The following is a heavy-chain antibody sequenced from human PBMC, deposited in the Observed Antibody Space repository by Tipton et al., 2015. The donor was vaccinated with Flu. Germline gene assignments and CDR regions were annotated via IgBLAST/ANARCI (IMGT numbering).Heavy chain of an antibody. D-gene: IGHD4-11*01. CDR2: INPSGGST. CDR3: ARRDYSNYVSVPKNWFDS. J-gene: IGHJ5*01. CDR1: GYTFTSYY. V-gene: IGHV1-46*01. Sequence: QLVQSGAEVKKPGASVKVSCKASGYTFTSYYMHWVRQAPGQGLEWMGIINPSGGSTSYAQKFQGRVTMTRDTSTSTVYMELSSLRSEDTAVYYCARRDYSNYVSVPKNWFDSWGQGTLVTVSS.